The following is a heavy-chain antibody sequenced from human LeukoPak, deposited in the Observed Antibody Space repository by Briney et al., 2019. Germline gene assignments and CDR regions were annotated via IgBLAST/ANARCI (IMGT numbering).Heavy chain of an antibody. Sequence: GGSLRLSCAASGFTFSSYGMHWVRQAPGKGLEWVAVISYDGSNKYYADSVKGRFTISRDNSKNTLYLQMNSLRAEDTAVYYCARGGGSYSGFDYWGQGTLVTVSS. CDR3: ARGGGSYSGFDY. J-gene: IGHJ4*02. D-gene: IGHD1-26*01. CDR2: ISYDGSNK. CDR1: GFTFSSYG. V-gene: IGHV3-30*03.